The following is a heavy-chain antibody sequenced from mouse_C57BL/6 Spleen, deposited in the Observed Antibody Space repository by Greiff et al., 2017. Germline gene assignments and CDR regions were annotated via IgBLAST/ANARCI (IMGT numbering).Heavy chain of an antibody. Sequence: VQLVESDAELVKPGASVKISCKVSGYTFTDHTIHWMKQRPEQGLEWIGYIYPRDGSTKYNEKFKGKATLTADKSSSTAYMQLNSLTSEDSAVYFCARRGYYGYDKDYFDYWGQGTTLTVSS. CDR1: GYTFTDHT. CDR3: ARRGYYGYDKDYFDY. D-gene: IGHD2-2*01. V-gene: IGHV1-78*01. J-gene: IGHJ2*01. CDR2: IYPRDGST.